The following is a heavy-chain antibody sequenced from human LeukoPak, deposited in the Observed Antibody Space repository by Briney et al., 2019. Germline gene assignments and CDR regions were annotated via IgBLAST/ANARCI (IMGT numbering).Heavy chain of an antibody. Sequence: PGGSLRLSCAVSGFTFSSYEMNWVRQAPGKGLECVSYISSSGRTIYYADSVKGRFTISRDNAKNSLYLQMNSLRVEDTAVYYCARRAIAEGFDYWGQGTLVTVSS. J-gene: IGHJ4*02. CDR2: ISSSGRTI. V-gene: IGHV3-48*03. CDR1: GFTFSSYE. D-gene: IGHD6-13*01. CDR3: ARRAIAEGFDY.